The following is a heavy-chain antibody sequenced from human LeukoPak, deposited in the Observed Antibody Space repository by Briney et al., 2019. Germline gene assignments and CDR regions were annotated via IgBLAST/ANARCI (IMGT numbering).Heavy chain of an antibody. J-gene: IGHJ6*03. CDR1: GFTFSDYY. V-gene: IGHV3-11*01. Sequence: GGSLRLSCAASGFTFSDYYMSWLRQAPGKGLEWVSYISNSGSPLYYADSVKGRFTISRDNAKNSLYLQMNSLRAEDMALYYCAKGGGGRLIYYYYMDVWGKGTTVTVSS. D-gene: IGHD3-16*01. CDR3: AKGGGGRLIYYYYMDV. CDR2: ISNSGSPL.